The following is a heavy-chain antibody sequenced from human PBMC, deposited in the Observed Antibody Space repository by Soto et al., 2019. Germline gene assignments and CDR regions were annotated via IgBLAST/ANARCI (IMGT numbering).Heavy chain of an antibody. CDR1: GFAFSSYS. CDR2: IGDNGRTI. Sequence: PGGSLRLSCAASGFAFSSYSLNWVRQAPGKGLEWVSYIGDNGRTIFYADSVKGRFTISRDNAKNSLYLQMNSLRVEDTALYYCASVDAFDIWGQGTMVTVSS. J-gene: IGHJ3*02. CDR3: ASVDAFDI. V-gene: IGHV3-48*01.